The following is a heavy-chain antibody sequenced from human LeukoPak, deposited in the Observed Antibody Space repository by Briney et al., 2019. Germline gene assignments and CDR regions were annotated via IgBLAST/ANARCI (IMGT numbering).Heavy chain of an antibody. CDR1: GFTFSSYG. D-gene: IGHD6-13*01. V-gene: IGHV3-30*18. Sequence: PGGSLRLSCAASGFTFSSYGMHWVRQTPGKGLEWVAVISYDGSNIYYADSVQGRFTISRDNSKNTLYVQMNSLRTEDTAIYYCAKPGSSSWSRGGYFDYWGQGSLVTVSS. CDR3: AKPGSSSWSRGGYFDY. CDR2: ISYDGSNI. J-gene: IGHJ4*02.